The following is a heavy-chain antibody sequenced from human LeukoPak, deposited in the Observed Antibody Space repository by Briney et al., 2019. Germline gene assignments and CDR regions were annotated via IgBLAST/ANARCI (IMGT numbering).Heavy chain of an antibody. D-gene: IGHD3-16*01. V-gene: IGHV4-4*07. CDR1: GMSISSYY. CDR2: IFTSGST. J-gene: IGHJ3*02. CDR3: ARGRGRGAFDI. Sequence: SETLSLTCSVSGMSISSYYWTWIRQPAGKGLEWIGRIFTSGSTSYNPSLTSRVTISVDTSKNQFSLKLSSVTAADTAVYYCARGRGRGAFDIWGQGTMVTVSS.